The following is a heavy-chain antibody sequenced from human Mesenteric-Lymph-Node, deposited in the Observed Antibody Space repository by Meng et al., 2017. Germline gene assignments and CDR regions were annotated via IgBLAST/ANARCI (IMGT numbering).Heavy chain of an antibody. V-gene: IGHV3-23*01. J-gene: IGHJ3*02. D-gene: IGHD3-22*01. Sequence: GESLKISCTTSGLTFSSFAMNWVRQAPGKGLEWVSAISGSGGSTYYADSVKGRFTISRDNSKNTLYLQMNSLRAEDTAVYYCAKGYYYDSSGYYSDAFDIWGQGTMVTVSS. CDR3: AKGYYYDSSGYYSDAFDI. CDR2: ISGSGGST. CDR1: GLTFSSFA.